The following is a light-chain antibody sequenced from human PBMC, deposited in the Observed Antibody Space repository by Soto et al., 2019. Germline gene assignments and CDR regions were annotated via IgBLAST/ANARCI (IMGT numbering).Light chain of an antibody. CDR1: SSDIGGYNY. CDR2: DVS. J-gene: IGLJ2*01. Sequence: QSVLTQPASVSGSPGQSITISCTGTSSDIGGYNYVSWYQQHPGKAPKLMIYDVSNRPSGVSNRFSGSKSGNTASLTISGLQAEDEADYYCSSQAVSSTLVFGGGTKLNVL. CDR3: SSQAVSSTLV. V-gene: IGLV2-14*01.